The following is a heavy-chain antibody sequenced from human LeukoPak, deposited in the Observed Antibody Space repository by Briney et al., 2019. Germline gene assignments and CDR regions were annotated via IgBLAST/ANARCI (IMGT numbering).Heavy chain of an antibody. CDR3: ARAPRGYSYGFRNWFDP. CDR2: INHSGGT. D-gene: IGHD5-18*01. Sequence: SETLSLTCAVYGGSFSGYYWSWIRQPPGKGLEWIGEINHSGGTNYNPSLKSRVTISIDTSKNQFSLKLSSVTAADTAVYYCARAPRGYSYGFRNWFDPWGQGTLVTVSS. J-gene: IGHJ5*02. CDR1: GGSFSGYY. V-gene: IGHV4-34*01.